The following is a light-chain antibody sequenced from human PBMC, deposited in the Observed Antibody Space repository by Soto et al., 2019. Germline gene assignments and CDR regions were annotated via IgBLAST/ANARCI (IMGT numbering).Light chain of an antibody. CDR1: QDIDKN. Sequence: IQLTQSPSSLSASVGDRVTITCQASQDIDKNLNWYQQKPGKAPKLLIYDAASLQTGVPSRFGGSGYAPDFPYTISSLQPEDIATYYCQQYDTILPNTFGQGTRLEIK. CDR3: QQYDTILPNT. J-gene: IGKJ5*01. CDR2: DAA. V-gene: IGKV1-33*01.